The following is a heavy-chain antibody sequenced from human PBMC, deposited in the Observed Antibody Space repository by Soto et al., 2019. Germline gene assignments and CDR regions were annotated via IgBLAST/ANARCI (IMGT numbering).Heavy chain of an antibody. V-gene: IGHV4-4*02. CDR1: GGSISSSNW. Sequence: PSETLSLTCAVSGGSISSSNWWSWVRQPPGKGLEWIGEIYHSGSTNYNPSLKSRVTISVDKSKNQFSLKLSSVTAADTAVYYCARRSWAYSSSPFDYWGQGTLVTVS. D-gene: IGHD6-6*01. J-gene: IGHJ4*02. CDR3: ARRSWAYSSSPFDY. CDR2: IYHSGST.